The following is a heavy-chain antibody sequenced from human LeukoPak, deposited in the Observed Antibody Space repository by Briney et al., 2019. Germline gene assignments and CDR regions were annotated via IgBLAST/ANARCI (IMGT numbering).Heavy chain of an antibody. V-gene: IGHV1-58*02. Sequence: SVKVSCKASGFTFTSSAMQWVRQARGQRLEWIGWIVVGSGNTNYAQKFQERVTITRDMSTSTAYMELSSLRSEDTAVYYCAAVPLYSRSWDFDYWGQGTLVTVSP. J-gene: IGHJ4*02. CDR2: IVVGSGNT. D-gene: IGHD6-13*01. CDR3: AAVPLYSRSWDFDY. CDR1: GFTFTSSA.